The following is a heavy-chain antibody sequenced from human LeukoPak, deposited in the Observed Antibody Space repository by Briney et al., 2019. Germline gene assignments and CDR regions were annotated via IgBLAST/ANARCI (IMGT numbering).Heavy chain of an antibody. J-gene: IGHJ3*02. CDR3: ARYRFLSGIPDAFDI. CDR2: IYQSGST. Sequence: PSETLSLTCTASGGSISSYYWSWIRQSPGKGLEWIGYIYQSGSTNYNPSLKSRVTISVHTSKNQFSLKLSSVTAADTAVYYCARYRFLSGIPDAFDIWGQGTMVTVSS. CDR1: GGSISSYY. D-gene: IGHD2-21*01. V-gene: IGHV4-59*01.